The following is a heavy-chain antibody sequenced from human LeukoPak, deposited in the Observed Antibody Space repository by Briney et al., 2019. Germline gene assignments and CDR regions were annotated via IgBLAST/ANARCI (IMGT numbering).Heavy chain of an antibody. CDR1: GGSISSYY. J-gene: IGHJ4*02. V-gene: IGHV4-59*08. D-gene: IGHD3-22*01. CDR2: IHYTGIT. Sequence: PSETLSLTCTVSGGSISSYYWSWIRLPPGKGLEWIGYIHYTGITRYNPSLKSRVTMSVDTSKNQFSLRLTSVTAADTALYFCSRHNRPTDRGGYYEDYWGQGTLVTVSS. CDR3: SRHNRPTDRGGYYEDY.